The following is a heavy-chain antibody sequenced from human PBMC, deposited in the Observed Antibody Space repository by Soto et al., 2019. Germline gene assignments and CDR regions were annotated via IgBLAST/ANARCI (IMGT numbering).Heavy chain of an antibody. CDR1: GGTFSGNV. Sequence: QLVQSGSEVKKPGSSVKVSCQTSGGTFSGNVVTWVRQAPGQGLEWMGEFVSLFGTTNYAQRFSGRITITAEESTSTAYMELRTLRSDDTAVYYCATQSLGVSSPPYFDNWGQGSLVTVSS. V-gene: IGHV1-69*01. CDR2: FVSLFGTT. D-gene: IGHD3-16*01. CDR3: ATQSLGVSSPPYFDN. J-gene: IGHJ4*02.